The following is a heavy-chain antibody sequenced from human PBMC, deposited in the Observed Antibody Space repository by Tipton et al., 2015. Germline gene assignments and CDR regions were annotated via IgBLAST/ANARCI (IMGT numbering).Heavy chain of an antibody. J-gene: IGHJ3*02. CDR2: ISNSGSN. V-gene: IGHV4-31*03. Sequence: TLSLTCTVSGGSVSSGGYYWNWIRQHPGKGLEWIGYISNSGSNYYNPSLKGRVFISLDTSKNQFSLKLTSVTAADTAVYFCSSGTYTDAFDIWGQGTMVTVSS. CDR3: SSGTYTDAFDI. CDR1: GGSVSSGGYY. D-gene: IGHD1-26*01.